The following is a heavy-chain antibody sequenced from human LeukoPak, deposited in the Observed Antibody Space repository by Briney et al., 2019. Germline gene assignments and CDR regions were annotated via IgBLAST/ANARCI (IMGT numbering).Heavy chain of an antibody. CDR2: ISSSGST. Sequence: SETLCLTCTVSRGSLSASIRSSDWSWLRQPPGKGLEWIGYISSSGSTNDNPSLRSRVTISVDTSKNQFFLNLSSVSAADTAVYYCARVPLGYSGAYYFDYWGPGTLVTVSP. D-gene: IGHD5-12*01. CDR1: RGSLSASIRSSD. CDR3: ARVPLGYSGAYYFDY. J-gene: IGHJ4*02. V-gene: IGHV4-61*01.